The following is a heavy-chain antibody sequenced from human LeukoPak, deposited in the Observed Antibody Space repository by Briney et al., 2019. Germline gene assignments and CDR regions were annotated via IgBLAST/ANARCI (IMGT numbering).Heavy chain of an antibody. Sequence: GGSLRLSCAASGFTFSNYAMNWVRQASGKGLEWVSAISGNGGSTYYADSVKGRFTISRDNSKNTLYLQMNSLRAEDTAVYYCAKDPTTVTTFYWFDPWGQGTLVTVSS. CDR1: GFTFSNYA. CDR2: ISGNGGST. J-gene: IGHJ5*02. D-gene: IGHD4-17*01. CDR3: AKDPTTVTTFYWFDP. V-gene: IGHV3-23*01.